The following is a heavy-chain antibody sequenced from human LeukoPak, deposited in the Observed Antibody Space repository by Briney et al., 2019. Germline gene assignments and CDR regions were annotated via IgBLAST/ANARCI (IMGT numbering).Heavy chain of an antibody. CDR2: ITSSGGST. CDR3: AKATCTGGNCYRGGFDY. CDR1: GFIFTTYA. J-gene: IGHJ4*02. Sequence: GGSLRLSCAASGFIFTTYAMSWVRQAPGKGLEWVSGITSSGGSTYYADSVKGRFTISRDNSRNTVYLQMNSLRAEDTAVYYCAKATCTGGNCYRGGFDYWGQGTLVTVS. V-gene: IGHV3-23*01. D-gene: IGHD2-15*01.